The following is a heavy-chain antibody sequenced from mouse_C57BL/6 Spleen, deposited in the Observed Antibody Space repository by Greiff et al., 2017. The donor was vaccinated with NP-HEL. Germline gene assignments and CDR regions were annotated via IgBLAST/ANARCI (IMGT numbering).Heavy chain of an antibody. CDR1: GFTFSSYA. Sequence: EVKLMESGGGLVKPGGSLKLSCAASGFTFSSYAMSWVRQTPEKRLEWVATISDGGSYTYYPDNVKGRFTISRDNAKNNLYLQMSHLKSEDTAMYYCARDPITTVVEGWYFDVWGTGTTVTVSS. J-gene: IGHJ1*03. D-gene: IGHD1-1*01. CDR2: ISDGGSYT. V-gene: IGHV5-4*01. CDR3: ARDPITTVVEGWYFDV.